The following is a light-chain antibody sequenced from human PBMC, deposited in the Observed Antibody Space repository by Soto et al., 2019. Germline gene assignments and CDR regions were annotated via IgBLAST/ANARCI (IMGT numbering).Light chain of an antibody. J-gene: IGKJ4*01. Sequence: EIVMKQSPATLSVSPGERATLSYRASQSVYSNLAWYQQKPGQAPRFLIYGASTRATGIPARFSGSGSGTEFTLTISSLQSEDFAVYYCQQYDNWPLTFGGGTKVDIK. V-gene: IGKV3-15*01. CDR1: QSVYSN. CDR2: GAS. CDR3: QQYDNWPLT.